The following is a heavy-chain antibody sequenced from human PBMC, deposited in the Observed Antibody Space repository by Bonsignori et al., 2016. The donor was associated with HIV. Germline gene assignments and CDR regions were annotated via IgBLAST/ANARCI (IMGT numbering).Heavy chain of an antibody. CDR2: IIPILGIA. J-gene: IGHJ4*02. V-gene: IGHV1-69*10. Sequence: WVRQAPGQGLEWMGGIIPILGIANYAQKFQGRVTITADKSTSTAYMELSSLRSEDTAVYYCARDRGYSYENYFDYWGQGTLVTVSS. D-gene: IGHD5-18*01. CDR3: ARDRGYSYENYFDY.